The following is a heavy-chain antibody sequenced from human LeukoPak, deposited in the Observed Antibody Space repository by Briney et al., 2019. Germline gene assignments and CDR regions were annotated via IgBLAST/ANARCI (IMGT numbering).Heavy chain of an antibody. CDR1: GYTFTGYY. V-gene: IGHV1-2*02. Sequence: HGASVKVSCKASGYTFTGYYMHWVRQAPGQGLEWMGWINPNSGGTNYAQKFQGRVTMTRDTSISTAYMELSRLRSDDTAVYYCARVQARIQLWLPYYYYMDVWGKGTTVTVSS. CDR2: INPNSGGT. J-gene: IGHJ6*03. D-gene: IGHD5-18*01. CDR3: ARVQARIQLWLPYYYYMDV.